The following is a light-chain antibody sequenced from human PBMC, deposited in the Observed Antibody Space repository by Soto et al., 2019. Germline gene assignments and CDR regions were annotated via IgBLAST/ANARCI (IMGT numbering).Light chain of an antibody. CDR3: QQYDKSPRT. J-gene: IGKJ1*01. Sequence: LTQSPGTLSLSPGERATLSCRASQSVSNRYLSWYQQKPGQAPRLLIYSVSMRATGIPDRFSGSGSDTDFTLTISRLEPEDFAVYYCQQYDKSPRTFGQGTKVDIK. V-gene: IGKV3-20*01. CDR2: SVS. CDR1: QSVSNRY.